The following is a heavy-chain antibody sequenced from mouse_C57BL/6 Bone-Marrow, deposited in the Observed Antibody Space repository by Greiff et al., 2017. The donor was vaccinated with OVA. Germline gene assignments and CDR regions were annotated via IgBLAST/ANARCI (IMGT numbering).Heavy chain of an antibody. J-gene: IGHJ3*01. CDR3: AREKAYGYDEGYAY. CDR2: IDPSDSET. CDR1: GYTFTSYW. V-gene: IGHV1-52*01. Sequence: QVQLQQPGAELVRPGSSVKLSCKASGYTFTSYWMPWVKQRPIQGLEWIGNIDPSDSETHYNQKFKDKATLTVDKSSSTAYMQLSSLTSEDSAVYYCAREKAYGYDEGYAYWGQGTLVTVSA. D-gene: IGHD2-2*01.